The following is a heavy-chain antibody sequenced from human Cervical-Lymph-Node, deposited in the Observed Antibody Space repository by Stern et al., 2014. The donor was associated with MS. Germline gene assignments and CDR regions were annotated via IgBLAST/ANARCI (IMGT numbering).Heavy chain of an antibody. CDR1: GGSISTYY. CDR3: ARGGQDVWGSYRGPTDY. J-gene: IGHJ4*02. V-gene: IGHV4-59*01. Sequence: QVQLQESGPGLVKPSETLSLTCTVSGGSISTYYWSWIRQPPGKGLEWIGYIYYSGRTNYNPSLKSRVTISVDTSKNQFSLKLSSVTAADTAVYYCARGGQDVWGSYRGPTDYWGQGTLVTVSS. CDR2: IYYSGRT. D-gene: IGHD3-16*01.